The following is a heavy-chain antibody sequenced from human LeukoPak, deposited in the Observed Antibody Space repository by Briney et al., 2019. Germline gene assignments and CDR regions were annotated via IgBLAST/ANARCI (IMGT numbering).Heavy chain of an antibody. Sequence: GESLKFSCKGSGYIFTSYSIAWVGQMPGKGLEWMGVIYPYDSEIRYSPSFQGQVTISADKSISTPYLQWSSLKASDTAMYYCARPNWARRYFDYWGQGTLVTVSS. J-gene: IGHJ4*02. D-gene: IGHD7-27*01. CDR1: GYIFTSYS. CDR3: ARPNWARRYFDY. V-gene: IGHV5-51*01. CDR2: IYPYDSEI.